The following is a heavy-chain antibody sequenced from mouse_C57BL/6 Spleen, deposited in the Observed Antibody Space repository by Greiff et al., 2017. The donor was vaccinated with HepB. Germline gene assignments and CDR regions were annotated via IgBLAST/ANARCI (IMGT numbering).Heavy chain of an antibody. J-gene: IGHJ4*01. Sequence: QVHVKQSGAELVKPGASVKISCKASGYAFSSYWMNWVKQRPGKGLEWIGQIYPGDGDTNYNGKFKGKATLTADKSSSTAYMQLSSLTSEDSAVYFCARRDGSSYNYAMDYWGQGTSVTVSS. V-gene: IGHV1-80*01. CDR1: GYAFSSYW. D-gene: IGHD1-1*01. CDR2: IYPGDGDT. CDR3: ARRDGSSYNYAMDY.